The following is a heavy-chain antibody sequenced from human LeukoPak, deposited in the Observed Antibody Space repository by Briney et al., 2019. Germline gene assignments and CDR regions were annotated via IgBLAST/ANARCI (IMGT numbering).Heavy chain of an antibody. V-gene: IGHV3-48*01. Sequence: GGSLRLSCVVSGFTFSSYSVNWVRQAPGKGLEWVSYISSSSSTIYYADSVKGRFTISRDTAKNSLHLQMNSLRAEDTAVYYCARGKMGYYGMDVWGQGTTVTVSS. D-gene: IGHD2-8*01. J-gene: IGHJ6*02. CDR3: ARGKMGYYGMDV. CDR1: GFTFSSYS. CDR2: ISSSSSTI.